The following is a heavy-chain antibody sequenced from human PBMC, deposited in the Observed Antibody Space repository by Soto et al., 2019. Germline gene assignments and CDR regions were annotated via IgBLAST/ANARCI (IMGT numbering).Heavy chain of an antibody. CDR1: GYTFTNYY. V-gene: IGHV1-3*01. Sequence: AASVKVSCKASGYTFTNYYMYWVRQAPGQRLEWMGWIGAGDGKTYYSQNFQGRVTITKDTSASKAYMELSSLISEDTAVYYCVRDYASDSGVHLDFWGQGTLVTVSS. CDR2: IGAGDGKT. J-gene: IGHJ4*02. CDR3: VRDYASDSGVHLDF. D-gene: IGHD3-22*01.